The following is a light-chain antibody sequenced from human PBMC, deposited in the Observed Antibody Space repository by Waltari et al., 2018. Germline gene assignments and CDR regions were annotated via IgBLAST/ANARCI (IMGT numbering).Light chain of an antibody. CDR1: QDVSNW. V-gene: IGKV1-12*01. CDR2: AAS. Sequence: DIQMTQSPSSVSASVGDRVTITCRASQDVSNWFAGYQQKPGKAPKFLIYAASSLQRGVPSRFSGSGSGTDFTLTISSLQPDDFATYYCQQANTFPYTFGQGTKVEIK. J-gene: IGKJ2*01. CDR3: QQANTFPYT.